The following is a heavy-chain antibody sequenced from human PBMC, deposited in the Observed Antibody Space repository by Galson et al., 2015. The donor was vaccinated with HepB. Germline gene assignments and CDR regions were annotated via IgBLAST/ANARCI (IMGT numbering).Heavy chain of an antibody. CDR2: FDPEDGET. Sequence: SVKVSCKVSGYTLTELSMHWVRQAPGKGLEWMGGFDPEDGETIYAQKFQGRVTMTEDTSTDTAYMELCSLRSEDTAVYYCATDIVVVPAAGFDPWGQGTLVTVSS. D-gene: IGHD2-2*01. J-gene: IGHJ5*02. CDR3: ATDIVVVPAAGFDP. CDR1: GYTLTELS. V-gene: IGHV1-24*01.